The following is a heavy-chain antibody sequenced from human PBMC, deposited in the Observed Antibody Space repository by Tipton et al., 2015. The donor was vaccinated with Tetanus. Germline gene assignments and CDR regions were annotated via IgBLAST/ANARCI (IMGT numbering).Heavy chain of an antibody. CDR2: INHSGGT. CDR3: ARERNVGVSVRDGMDV. D-gene: IGHD5/OR15-5a*01. CDR1: GGSFSGYY. V-gene: IGHV4-34*01. J-gene: IGHJ6*02. Sequence: TLSLTCAVKGGSFSGYYWTWIRQAPGKGLEWIGQINHSGGTSYSSSLKSRVTISLDTSKNHFSLRLRSVTAADTAAYFCARERNVGVSVRDGMDVWGQGTTVTVSS.